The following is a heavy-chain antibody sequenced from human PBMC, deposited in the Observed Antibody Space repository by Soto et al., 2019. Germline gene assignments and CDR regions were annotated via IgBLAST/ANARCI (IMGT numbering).Heavy chain of an antibody. D-gene: IGHD4-17*01. CDR2: IYYSGST. J-gene: IGHJ4*02. V-gene: IGHV4-31*03. Sequence: QVQLQESGPGLVKPSQTLSLTCTVSGGSISPGGYYWTWIRQHPGKGLEWIGYIYYSGSTFYNPSLKSRVTISVDTSKNQFSLKLSSVTAADTAVYYCARGLSVTLFDNWGQGTLVTVSS. CDR3: ARGLSVTLFDN. CDR1: GGSISPGGYY.